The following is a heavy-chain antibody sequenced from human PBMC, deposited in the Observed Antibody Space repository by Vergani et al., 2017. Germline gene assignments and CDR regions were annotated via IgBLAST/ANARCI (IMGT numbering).Heavy chain of an antibody. V-gene: IGHV3-30*18. CDR3: AKXSHRVPAAFSPLGY. J-gene: IGHJ4*02. Sequence: QVQLVESGGGVVQPGRSLRLSCAASGFTFSSYGMHWVRQAPGKGLEWVAVISYDGSNKYYADSVKGRFTISRDNSKNTLYLQMNSLRAEDTAVYYCAKXSHRVPAAFSPLGYWGQGTLVTVSS. CDR1: GFTFSSYG. D-gene: IGHD2-2*01. CDR2: ISYDGSNK.